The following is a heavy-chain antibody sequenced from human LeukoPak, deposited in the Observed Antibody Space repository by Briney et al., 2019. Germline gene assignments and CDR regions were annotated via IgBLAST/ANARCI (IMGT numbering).Heavy chain of an antibody. Sequence: PGGSLRLSCAASGFTFSSYAMHWVRQAPGKGLEWVSSISISGGTTYYADSVKGRFTISRENSKSTLYLQMNSLRADDTAVYYCANEIRPNDYWGQGTLVTVSS. V-gene: IGHV3-23*01. D-gene: IGHD4-17*01. CDR1: GFTFSSYA. CDR2: ISISGGTT. J-gene: IGHJ4*02. CDR3: ANEIRPNDY.